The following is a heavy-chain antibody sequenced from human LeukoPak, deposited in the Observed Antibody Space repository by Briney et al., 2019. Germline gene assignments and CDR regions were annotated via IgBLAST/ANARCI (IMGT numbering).Heavy chain of an antibody. J-gene: IGHJ4*02. D-gene: IGHD1-20*01. CDR3: VRADNWNQSPPPN. CDR2: ITNSGDKI. Sequence: SLRVYPEASGCTFRKCSINWGRQSPEKRMEWVSSITNSGDKIYYADSVKGRFTISRDNAKNSLYLQMNSLRAEDTAVYYCVRADNWNQSPPPNWGQGTLVTVSS. CDR1: GCTFRKCS. V-gene: IGHV3-21*01.